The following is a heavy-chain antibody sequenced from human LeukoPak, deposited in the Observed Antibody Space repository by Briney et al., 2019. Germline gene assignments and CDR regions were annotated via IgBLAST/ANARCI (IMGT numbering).Heavy chain of an antibody. Sequence: ASVKVSCKASGYTFTSYDIHWVRQAPGQGLEWMGWMNPNSGNTGYAQKFQGRVTMTRNTSISTAYMELSSLRSEDTAVYYCARGLTIFGVVIKPAGYWGQGTLVTVSS. V-gene: IGHV1-8*01. CDR1: GYTFTSYD. CDR2: MNPNSGNT. J-gene: IGHJ4*02. CDR3: ARGLTIFGVVIKPAGY. D-gene: IGHD3-3*01.